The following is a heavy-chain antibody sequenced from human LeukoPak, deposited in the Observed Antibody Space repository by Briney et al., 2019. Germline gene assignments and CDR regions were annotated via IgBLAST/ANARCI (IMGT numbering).Heavy chain of an antibody. CDR3: ARSDQLKWFGDPRRPYYYGMAV. CDR1: GYSFTSYW. CDR2: VYPGGSDT. V-gene: IGHV5-51*01. Sequence: GESLKISCKGSGYSFTSYWIGWVRQVPGKGLEWMGIVYPGGSDTRYSPSFQGQVTISADKSISTAYLQWSSLKASDTAMYYCARSDQLKWFGDPRRPYYYGMAVWGQGTTVTVSS. J-gene: IGHJ6*02. D-gene: IGHD3-10*01.